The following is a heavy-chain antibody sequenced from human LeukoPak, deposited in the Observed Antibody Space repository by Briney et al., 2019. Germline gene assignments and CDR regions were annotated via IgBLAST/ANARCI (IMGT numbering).Heavy chain of an antibody. Sequence: GGPLRLSCAASGFTFSSYAMSWVRQAPGKGLEWVSTINGGGVNTHYADSVGGRFTISRDNAKNSLYLQMNSLRAEDTAVYYCARSVTRFLEWPHRTYYFDYWGQGTLVTVSS. V-gene: IGHV3-23*01. CDR3: ARSVTRFLEWPHRTYYFDY. J-gene: IGHJ4*02. CDR2: INGGGVNT. CDR1: GFTFSSYA. D-gene: IGHD3-3*01.